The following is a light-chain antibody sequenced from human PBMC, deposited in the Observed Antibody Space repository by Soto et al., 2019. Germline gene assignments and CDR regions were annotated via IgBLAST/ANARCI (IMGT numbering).Light chain of an antibody. CDR1: QSVLYSSNNKNN. V-gene: IGKV4-1*01. CDR3: HQSYTVPWT. CDR2: WAS. Sequence: DIVMTQSPDSLAVSLGERATINCKSSQSVLYSSNNKNNLAWYQKKPGQPPNLLIYWASTRESGVPDRFSGSGSGTDFTLTISSLQADDVAVYYCHQSYTVPWTFGQGTKVEIK. J-gene: IGKJ1*01.